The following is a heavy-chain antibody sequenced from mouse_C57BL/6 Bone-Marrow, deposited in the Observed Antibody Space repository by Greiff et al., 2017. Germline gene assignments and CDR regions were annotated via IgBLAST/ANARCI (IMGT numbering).Heavy chain of an antibody. V-gene: IGHV5-15*01. CDR1: GFTFSDYG. Sequence: EVKLVESGGGLLQPGGSLKLSCAASGFTFSDYGMAWVRQAPRKGPEWVAFISNLAYSIYYADTVTGRFTISSENAKNTLYLEMSSLRSEDTAMYYCARHGSTGTLDYWGQGTTLTVSS. J-gene: IGHJ2*01. CDR2: ISNLAYSI. CDR3: ARHGSTGTLDY. D-gene: IGHD4-1*02.